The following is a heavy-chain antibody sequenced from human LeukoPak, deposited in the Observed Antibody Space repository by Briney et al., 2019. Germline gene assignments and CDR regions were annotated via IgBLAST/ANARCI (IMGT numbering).Heavy chain of an antibody. Sequence: GESLKISCKGSGYSFSNYWLGWARQMPGKGLEWMGVIYPADSDTRYSPSFQGQVTISVDKSISTAYLQWSSLKASDTAMYYCARHPGNWKFDYWGQGTLVTISS. J-gene: IGHJ4*02. D-gene: IGHD1-1*01. CDR3: ARHPGNWKFDY. CDR2: IYPADSDT. CDR1: GYSFSNYW. V-gene: IGHV5-51*01.